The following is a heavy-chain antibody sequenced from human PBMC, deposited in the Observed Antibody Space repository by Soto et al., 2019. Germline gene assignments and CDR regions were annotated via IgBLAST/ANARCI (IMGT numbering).Heavy chain of an antibody. Sequence: QVQLQESGPGLVKPSETLSLTCTVSGGSISSYYWSWIRQPPGKGLEWIGYIYYSGSTNYNPSLKSRVTISVDTSKNQFSLKLSSVTAADTAVYYCARQQQQNWFDPWGQGTLVTVSS. CDR2: IYYSGST. CDR1: GGSISSYY. J-gene: IGHJ5*02. D-gene: IGHD6-13*01. V-gene: IGHV4-59*01. CDR3: ARQQQQNWFDP.